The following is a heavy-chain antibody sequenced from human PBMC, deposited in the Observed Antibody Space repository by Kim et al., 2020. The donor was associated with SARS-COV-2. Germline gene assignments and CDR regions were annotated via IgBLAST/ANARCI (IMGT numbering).Heavy chain of an antibody. J-gene: IGHJ3*02. D-gene: IGHD5-18*01. CDR1: GGSISSGGYY. CDR2: IYYSGST. V-gene: IGHV4-31*03. Sequence: SETLSLTCTVSGGSISSGGYYWSWIRQHPGKGLEWIGYIYYSGSTYYNPSLKSRVTISVDTSKNQFSLKLSSVTAADTAVYYCARDEDTAMSYDAFDIWGQGTMVTVSS. CDR3: ARDEDTAMSYDAFDI.